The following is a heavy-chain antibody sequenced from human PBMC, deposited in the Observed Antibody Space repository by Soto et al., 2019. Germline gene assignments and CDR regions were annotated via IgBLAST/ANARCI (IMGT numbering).Heavy chain of an antibody. D-gene: IGHD5-12*01. Sequence: EVQLLESGGGLVQPGGSLRLSCAASGFTFSSYAMSWVRQAPGKGLEWVSAISGSGGSTYYADSVKGRFTISRDNSKNTMYLQMNSRRAEDTAVYYFSKVIVATIFPFDYWGQGPLVTVSS. CDR3: SKVIVATIFPFDY. V-gene: IGHV3-23*01. J-gene: IGHJ4*02. CDR1: GFTFSSYA. CDR2: ISGSGGST.